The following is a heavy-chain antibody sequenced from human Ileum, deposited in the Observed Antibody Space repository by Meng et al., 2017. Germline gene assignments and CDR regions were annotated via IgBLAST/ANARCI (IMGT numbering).Heavy chain of an antibody. CDR1: GGSVSSGSYY. Sequence: QVQLRKSGPRLLGPSETLPLACTVSGGSVSSGSYYWSLIRQPPGKGLESIGHIYYSGSTNYNPSLKSRVTISVDMSKNQFSLKLNSVTAADTAIYFCARSSTSPASYFFDYWGQGTLVTVSS. CDR3: ARSSTSPASYFFDY. V-gene: IGHV4-61*01. CDR2: IYYSGST. J-gene: IGHJ4*02. D-gene: IGHD6-6*01.